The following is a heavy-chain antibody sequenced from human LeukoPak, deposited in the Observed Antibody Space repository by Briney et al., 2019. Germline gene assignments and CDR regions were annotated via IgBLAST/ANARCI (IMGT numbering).Heavy chain of an antibody. D-gene: IGHD3-22*01. CDR2: ISGGSGST. Sequence: GGSLRLSCAASGFTVSSTYMSWVRRAPGKGLAWVSTISGGSGSTYCADSVKGRFTISRDNSKNTLYLQMNSLRDEDTAVYYCAKHRFESGGYHSTDWGQGTLVTVSS. V-gene: IGHV3-23*01. J-gene: IGHJ4*02. CDR3: AKHRFESGGYHSTD. CDR1: GFTVSSTY.